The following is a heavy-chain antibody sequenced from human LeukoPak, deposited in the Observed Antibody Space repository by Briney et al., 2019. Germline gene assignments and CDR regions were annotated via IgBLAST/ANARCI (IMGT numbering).Heavy chain of an antibody. V-gene: IGHV3-11*01. Sequence: GSLRLSCAASDFTLSDYYMTWIRQAPGKGLEWVSYISSSGESIYYADSVNGRFTISRDNAKNSLYLQMNSLRADDTAVYFCARFSGTTVVNWYFELWGRGTLVTVSS. CDR3: ARFSGTTVVNWYFEL. J-gene: IGHJ2*01. D-gene: IGHD4-23*01. CDR2: ISSSGESI. CDR1: DFTLSDYY.